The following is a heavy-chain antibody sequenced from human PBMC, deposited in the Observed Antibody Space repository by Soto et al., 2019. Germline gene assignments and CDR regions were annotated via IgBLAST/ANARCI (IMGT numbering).Heavy chain of an antibody. CDR1: GVKFTSYA. V-gene: IGHV3-23*01. CDR3: AKHLLGDGAEYFED. Sequence: EVQLLESGGGLAQPGGSLRLSCAATGVKFTSYAMSWVRQAPGKGLEWVSGIGGSGKFTHYADSVKGRFTLTRDNANHTLFLQIDSLRADDTAVYYCAKHLLGDGAEYFEDWGQGTLVSVSS. CDR2: IGGSGKFT. D-gene: IGHD3-16*01. J-gene: IGHJ1*01.